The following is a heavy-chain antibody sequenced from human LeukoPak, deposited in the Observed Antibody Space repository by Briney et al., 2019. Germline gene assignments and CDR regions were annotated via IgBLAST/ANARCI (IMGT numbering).Heavy chain of an antibody. Sequence: ASVKVSCKASGYTFTSYGISWVRQAPGQGLEWMGWISTYNGNTNYAQKFQGRVTMTTDTSTSTAYMELRSLRSDDTAVYYCARDLYQGDYVSDAFDIWGQGTMVTVSS. CDR3: ARDLYQGDYVSDAFDI. D-gene: IGHD4-17*01. V-gene: IGHV1-18*01. CDR2: ISTYNGNT. CDR1: GYTFTSYG. J-gene: IGHJ3*02.